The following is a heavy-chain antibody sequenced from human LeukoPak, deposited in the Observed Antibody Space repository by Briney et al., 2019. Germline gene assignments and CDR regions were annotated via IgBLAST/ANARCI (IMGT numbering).Heavy chain of an antibody. Sequence: GGSLRLSCAASGFTFSSYWMHWVRQAPGKGLVWVSRINSDGSRTTYADSVKGRFTISRDNAKNTLYLLMNSLRAEDTAVYYCARERIFGDYLDFWGQGTVVTVSS. CDR3: ARERIFGDYLDF. J-gene: IGHJ4*02. CDR1: GFTFSSYW. D-gene: IGHD3-10*02. CDR2: INSDGSRT. V-gene: IGHV3-74*03.